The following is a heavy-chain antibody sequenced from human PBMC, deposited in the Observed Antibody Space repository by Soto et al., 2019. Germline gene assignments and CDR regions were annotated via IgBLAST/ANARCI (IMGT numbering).Heavy chain of an antibody. CDR2: IYYSGST. J-gene: IGHJ3*02. CDR1: GGSISSGGYY. CDR3: ARDMTYYYDSSGYFDAFDI. Sequence: PSETLSLTXTVSGGSISSGGYYWSWIRQHPGKGLEWIGYIYYSGSTYYNPSLKSRVTISVDTSKNQFSLKLSSVTAADTAVYYCARDMTYYYDSSGYFDAFDIWGQGTMVTVSS. D-gene: IGHD3-22*01. V-gene: IGHV4-31*02.